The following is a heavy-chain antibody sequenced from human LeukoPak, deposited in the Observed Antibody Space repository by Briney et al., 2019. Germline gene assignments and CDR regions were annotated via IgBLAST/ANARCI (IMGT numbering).Heavy chain of an antibody. CDR3: AKDGTRSWFGEAT. Sequence: GGSLRLSCAASGFTFSDYGMQWVRQAPGKGLEWVALISTDGSDKDYADSVKGRFTLSRDNSKNTLYLQMNSLRVEDTAVHYCAKDGTRSWFGEATWGQGTLVTVSS. J-gene: IGHJ5*02. CDR2: ISTDGSDK. V-gene: IGHV3-30*18. D-gene: IGHD3-10*01. CDR1: GFTFSDYG.